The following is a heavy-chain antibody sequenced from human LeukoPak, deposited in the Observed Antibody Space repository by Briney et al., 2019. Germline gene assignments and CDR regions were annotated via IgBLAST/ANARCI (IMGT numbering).Heavy chain of an antibody. D-gene: IGHD6-19*01. CDR2: ISRSSSTI. J-gene: IGHJ4*02. CDR1: GFTFSDYS. CDR3: ARGHSYSSGWPKNFDY. V-gene: IGHV3-48*01. Sequence: GGSLRLSCSASGFTFSDYSMNWVRQAPGKGLEWISYISRSSSTIYYADSVKGRFTISRDNAKNSLYLQMNSLRAEDTAVYYCARGHSYSSGWPKNFDYWGQGTLVTVSS.